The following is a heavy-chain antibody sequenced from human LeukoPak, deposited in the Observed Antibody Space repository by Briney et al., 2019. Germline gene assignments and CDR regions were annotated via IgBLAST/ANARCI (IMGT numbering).Heavy chain of an antibody. Sequence: SETLSLTCTVSGYSISSGSYYWSWIRQPAGKGLEWIGRTYTSGSTNYNPSLRSRVTISVDTSKNQFSLKLSSVTAADTAVYYCARDATWIFDYWGQGTLVTVSS. D-gene: IGHD5-12*01. CDR2: TYTSGST. CDR1: GYSISSGSYY. CDR3: ARDATWIFDY. J-gene: IGHJ4*02. V-gene: IGHV4-61*02.